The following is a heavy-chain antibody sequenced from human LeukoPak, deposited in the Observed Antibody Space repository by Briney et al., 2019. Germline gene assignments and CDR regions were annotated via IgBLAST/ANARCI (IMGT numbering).Heavy chain of an antibody. Sequence: SVKVSCKASGGFFNTYAISWVRQAPGQGLDWTGGIIPMFGTTNYAQKLQGRVTITTDESRTTAYMELSSLGSEDTAVYYCARMGYYDSSGRYRGAFDIWGQGTMVTVSS. J-gene: IGHJ3*02. CDR2: IIPMFGTT. V-gene: IGHV1-69*05. D-gene: IGHD3-22*01. CDR1: GGFFNTYA. CDR3: ARMGYYDSSGRYRGAFDI.